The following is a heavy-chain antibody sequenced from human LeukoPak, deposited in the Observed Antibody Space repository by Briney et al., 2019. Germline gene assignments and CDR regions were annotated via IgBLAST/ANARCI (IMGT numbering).Heavy chain of an antibody. Sequence: SETLSLTCTVSGCSISSYYWSWIRQPPGKGLEWVGYIYYNGSNNYTPSLKNRVSISLATSKNQFSLKLRSVTGADTDMYSCARAVVLYYDGSGYSARFDYWGQGTLVTVSS. D-gene: IGHD3-22*01. V-gene: IGHV4-59*01. CDR2: IYYNGSN. CDR3: ARAVVLYYDGSGYSARFDY. CDR1: GCSISSYY. J-gene: IGHJ4*02.